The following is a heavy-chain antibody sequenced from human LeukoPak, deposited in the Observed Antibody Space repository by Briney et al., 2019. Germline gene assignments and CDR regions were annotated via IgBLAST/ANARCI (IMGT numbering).Heavy chain of an antibody. CDR2: INWNGGSR. CDR3: ARRDSGSRGFDS. CDR1: GFTFDDYG. V-gene: IGHV3-20*04. J-gene: IGHJ4*02. D-gene: IGHD3-10*01. Sequence: GGSLRLSCAASGFTFDDYGMSWVRQAPGKGLEWVSSINWNGGSRGYADSVKGRFTVSRDNAKTSLYLQMNSLRAEDTAAYYCARRDSGSRGFDSWGQGTLVTVSS.